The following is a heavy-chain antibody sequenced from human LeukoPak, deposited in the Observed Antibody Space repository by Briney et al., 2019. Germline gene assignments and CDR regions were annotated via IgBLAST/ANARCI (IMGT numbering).Heavy chain of an antibody. D-gene: IGHD1-26*01. V-gene: IGHV4-39*01. CDR2: IYYSGST. Sequence: PSETLSLTCTVSGGSISSSGYYWGWIRQPPGKGLEWIASIYYSGSTYYNPSLKSRVTVSVDTSKNQLSLKLSSLTAADTAVYYCARHEYSGSYYGLSWFDPWGQGTLVTVSS. CDR1: GGSISSSGYY. J-gene: IGHJ5*02. CDR3: ARHEYSGSYYGLSWFDP.